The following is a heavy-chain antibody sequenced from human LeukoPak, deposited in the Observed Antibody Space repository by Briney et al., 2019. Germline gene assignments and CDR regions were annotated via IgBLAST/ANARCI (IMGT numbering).Heavy chain of an antibody. CDR2: INQDGSAR. V-gene: IGHV3-7*01. CDR3: ARWDIRGTAHQLDY. CDR1: GFSLNSHW. J-gene: IGHJ4*02. D-gene: IGHD5-12*01. Sequence: GGSLRLSCAASGFSLNSHWMSWVRQAPGKGLEWVANINQDGSARYYVDSVKGRFTTSRDNAKNSMYLQMNSLRPEDTAVYYCARWDIRGTAHQLDYWGQGTLVTVSS.